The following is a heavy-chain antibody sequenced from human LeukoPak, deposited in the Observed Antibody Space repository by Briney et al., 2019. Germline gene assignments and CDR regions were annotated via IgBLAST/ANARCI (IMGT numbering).Heavy chain of an antibody. CDR1: GFTFSSSW. V-gene: IGHV3-23*01. Sequence: PGGSLRLSCAASGFTFSSSWMSWVRQAPGKGLEWVSGIGGSGGRTYYADSVTGRFTISRDNSKNMVYLQLNSLRAADTAVYYCARGRIAVALYYGMDVWGHGTTVTVFS. J-gene: IGHJ6*02. D-gene: IGHD6-19*01. CDR3: ARGRIAVALYYGMDV. CDR2: IGGSGGRT.